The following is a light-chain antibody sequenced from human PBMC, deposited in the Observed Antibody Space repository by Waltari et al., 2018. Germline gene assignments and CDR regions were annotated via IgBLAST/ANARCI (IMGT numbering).Light chain of an antibody. J-gene: IGLJ1*01. CDR3: GSYVNTRVLFV. V-gene: IGLV2-14*03. CDR1: SNDVGGYTF. CDR2: DVN. Sequence: QSALTQPASVSGSPGQSITISCGGSSNDVGGYTFFSWYQQHPGKAPKVIIYDVNNRPSGISSRFSGSKSDNTASLTISDLQTEDEADYYCGSYVNTRVLFVFGSGTKVTVL.